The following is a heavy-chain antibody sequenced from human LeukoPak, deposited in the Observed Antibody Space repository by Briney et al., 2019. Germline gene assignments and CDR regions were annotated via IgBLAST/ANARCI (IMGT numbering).Heavy chain of an antibody. J-gene: IGHJ4*02. V-gene: IGHV3-7*01. Sequence: GGSLRLSCAASGFTFSNYWMSWVRQAPGKGLEWVANIEQDGGEKNYVDSVKGRFTISRDNARNSLYLQMNSLRAEDTAVYYCARDRGYFTFDYWGQGTLVTVSS. CDR2: IEQDGGEK. CDR1: GFTFSNYW. D-gene: IGHD3-10*01. CDR3: ARDRGYFTFDY.